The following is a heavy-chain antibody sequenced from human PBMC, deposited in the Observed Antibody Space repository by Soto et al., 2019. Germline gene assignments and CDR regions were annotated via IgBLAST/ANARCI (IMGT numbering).Heavy chain of an antibody. V-gene: IGHV4-59*08. CDR1: GGSISNYY. J-gene: IGHJ4*02. Sequence: PSETLSLTCTVSGGSISNYYWSWVRQPPGKGLEWIGYINYSGSTSYNPSLKSRVTLSIDSSKNQFSLELKSVTAADTAVYYCARPQRPNSGYYPFDYWGLGALVTVSS. CDR2: INYSGST. D-gene: IGHD3-22*01. CDR3: ARPQRPNSGYYPFDY.